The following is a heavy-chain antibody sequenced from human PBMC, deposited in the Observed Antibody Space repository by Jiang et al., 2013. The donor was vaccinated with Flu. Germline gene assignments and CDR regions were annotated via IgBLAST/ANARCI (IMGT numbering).Heavy chain of an antibody. J-gene: IGHJ5*02. CDR3: ARESTMIVTFDP. V-gene: IGHV4-31*02. D-gene: IGHD3-22*01. Sequence: EWIGYIYYMGAPTTTRPSKSRAAISVDTSKNQFSLKLSSVTAADTAVYYCARESTMIVTFDPWGQGTLVTVSS. CDR2: IYYMGAP.